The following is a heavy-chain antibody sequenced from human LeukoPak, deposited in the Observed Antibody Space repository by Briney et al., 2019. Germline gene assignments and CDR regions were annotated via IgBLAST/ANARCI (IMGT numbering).Heavy chain of an antibody. V-gene: IGHV6-1*01. CDR3: ARGGAGWYVSVFDP. CDR2: TYYRTRWYF. Sequence: PLQTLSLTCAISGDSVSNNGASWNWIRQSPSRGLEWLGRTYYRTRWYFDYAVSVRSRATINPDTSKNQFSLQLDSVTPEDTAVYYCARGGAGWYVSVFDPWGQGTLVTVSS. J-gene: IGHJ5*02. CDR1: GDSVSNNGAS. D-gene: IGHD6-19*01.